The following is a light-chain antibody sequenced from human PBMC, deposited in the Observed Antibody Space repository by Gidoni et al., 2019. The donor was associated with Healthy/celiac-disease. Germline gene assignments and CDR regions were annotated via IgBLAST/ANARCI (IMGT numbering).Light chain of an antibody. Sequence: IQMTQSPSTLSASVGDRVTITCRASQSISSWLAWYQQKPGKAPKLLIYKASSLESGVPSRFSGSGSGTEFTLTISSLQPDDFATYYCQQYNGYSFTFGPGTKVDI. CDR2: KAS. V-gene: IGKV1-5*03. J-gene: IGKJ3*01. CDR1: QSISSW. CDR3: QQYNGYSFT.